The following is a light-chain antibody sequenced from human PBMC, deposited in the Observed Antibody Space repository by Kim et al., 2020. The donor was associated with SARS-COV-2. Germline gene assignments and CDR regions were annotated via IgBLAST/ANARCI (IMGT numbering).Light chain of an antibody. Sequence: KTVTSSCTRRASRIASNYVQWYHQRPVSAPTTVIDEANQRPSGVPDRFSGSIDSSSNSASLTISGLKTEDEADYYCQSYDSSDHVVFGGGTQLTVL. V-gene: IGLV6-57*03. CDR1: ASRIASNY. CDR2: EAN. J-gene: IGLJ2*01. CDR3: QSYDSSDHVV.